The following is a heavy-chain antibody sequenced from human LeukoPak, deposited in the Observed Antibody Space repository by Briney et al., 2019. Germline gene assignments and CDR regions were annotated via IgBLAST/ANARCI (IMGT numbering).Heavy chain of an antibody. Sequence: GGSLRLSCAASGFTFSSYAMSWVRQAPGKGREWVSAISAGGGSAYYADSVKGRFTISRDKSKNTLYLQMNSLRAEDPAVYYCAKDGGIAEAGGWFDPWGQGPLVTVSS. V-gene: IGHV3-23*01. CDR3: AKDGGIAEAGGWFDP. CDR2: ISAGGGSA. J-gene: IGHJ5*02. CDR1: GFTFSSYA. D-gene: IGHD6-13*01.